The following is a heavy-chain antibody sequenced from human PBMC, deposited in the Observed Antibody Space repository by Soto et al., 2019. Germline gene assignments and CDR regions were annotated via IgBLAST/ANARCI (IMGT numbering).Heavy chain of an antibody. V-gene: IGHV1-18*01. CDR2: ISTLNGNT. CDR1: GYSFATYG. CDR3: AREGSYDRSGHWVAESAVDL. J-gene: IGHJ3*01. Sequence: QVQLEQSRGEVKMPGASVTVSCKASGYSFATYGFSWVRQAPGQGLEWMGWISTLNGNTLYEQRFQGRVTMTTETSKTTAYMELRSLTSDDTAVYYCAREGSYDRSGHWVAESAVDLGGQGTMVSVSS. D-gene: IGHD3-22*01.